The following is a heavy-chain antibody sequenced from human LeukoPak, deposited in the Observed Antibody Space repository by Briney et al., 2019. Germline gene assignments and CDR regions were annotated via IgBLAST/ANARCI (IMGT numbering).Heavy chain of an antibody. CDR1: GFTLSPYS. CDR2: ISSSSSYI. D-gene: IGHD1-26*01. CDR3: ARTQSGSYGFDY. V-gene: IGHV3-21*01. J-gene: IGHJ4*02. Sequence: GGSLRLSCVASGFTLSPYSMNWVRQAPGKGLEWVSSISSSSSYIYYADSVKGRFTISRDNAKNSLYLQMNSLRAEDTAVYYCARTQSGSYGFDYWGQGTLVTVSS.